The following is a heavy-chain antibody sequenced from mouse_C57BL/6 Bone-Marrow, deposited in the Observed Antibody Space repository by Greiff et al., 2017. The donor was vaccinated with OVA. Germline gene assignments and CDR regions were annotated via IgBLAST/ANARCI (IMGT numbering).Heavy chain of an antibody. Sequence: QVHVKQPGAELVRPGTSVKLSCKASGYTFTSYWMHWVKQRPGQGLEWIGVIDPSDSYTNYNQKFKGKATLTVDTSSSTAYMQLSSLTSEDAAVYYCARKGYYGRLDYWGQGTTLTVSS. D-gene: IGHD1-1*01. CDR2: IDPSDSYT. J-gene: IGHJ2*01. CDR1: GYTFTSYW. V-gene: IGHV1-59*01. CDR3: ARKGYYGRLDY.